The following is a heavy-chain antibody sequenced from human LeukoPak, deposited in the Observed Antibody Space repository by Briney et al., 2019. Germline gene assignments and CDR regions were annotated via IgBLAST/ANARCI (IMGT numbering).Heavy chain of an antibody. Sequence: GGSLRLSCAASGFTFSSYSMNWVRQAPGKGLEWVSSISSSSSYIYYADSVKGRFTISRDNAKNSLYLQMNSLRAEDTAVYHCARDLMSISSSWFYYYYGMDVWGQGTTVTVSS. CDR1: GFTFSSYS. CDR2: ISSSSSYI. CDR3: ARDLMSISSSWFYYYYGMDV. V-gene: IGHV3-21*01. J-gene: IGHJ6*02. D-gene: IGHD6-13*01.